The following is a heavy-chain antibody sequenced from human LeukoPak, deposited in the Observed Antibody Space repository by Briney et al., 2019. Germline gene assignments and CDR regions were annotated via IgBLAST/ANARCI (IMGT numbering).Heavy chain of an antibody. D-gene: IGHD3-9*01. CDR2: IDISDT. V-gene: IGHV3-21*01. J-gene: IGHJ4*02. CDR3: VREERVWFDFDY. Sequence: GGSLRLSCAASGFIFSNYNMNWVRQAPGKGLEWVSSIDISDTYYAESVKGRFTISRDNARNSVYLQMHSLRAEDTAVCYCVREERVWFDFDYWGQGTLVTVSS. CDR1: GFIFSNYN.